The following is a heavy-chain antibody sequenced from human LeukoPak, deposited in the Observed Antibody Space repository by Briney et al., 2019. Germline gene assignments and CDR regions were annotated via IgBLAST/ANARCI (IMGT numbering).Heavy chain of an antibody. J-gene: IGHJ6*04. V-gene: IGHV3-7*01. D-gene: IGHD3-10*01. CDR1: GFTFSGYW. CDR2: IKQDGGEK. CDR3: ARDRGFGQADV. Sequence: GGSLRLSCAASGFTFSGYWMSWLRQAPGKGLEWVANIKQDGGEKYYVDSVKGRFTISRDNAKNSLYLQMNSLRTEDTAVYYCARDRGFGQADVWGKGTTVTVSS.